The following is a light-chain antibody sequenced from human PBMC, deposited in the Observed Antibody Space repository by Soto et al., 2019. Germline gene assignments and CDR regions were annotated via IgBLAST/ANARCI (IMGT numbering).Light chain of an antibody. CDR1: QSVGRDY. J-gene: IGKJ5*01. V-gene: IGKV3-20*01. Sequence: EFVLTQSPDTLSVSPGDRATLSCRASQSVGRDYLAWYQQKPGQAPRLLIHGASNRATGIPDRFSGSGYGKYFTLSISRLEPEDFAVYYCQQYAKSPIAFGQGTRLEIK. CDR2: GAS. CDR3: QQYAKSPIA.